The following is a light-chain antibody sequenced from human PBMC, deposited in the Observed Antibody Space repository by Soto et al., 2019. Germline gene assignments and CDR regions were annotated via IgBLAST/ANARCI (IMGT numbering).Light chain of an antibody. CDR2: SNN. CDR3: AAWDDSLNGYV. CDR1: SSNIGSNT. Sequence: CVRTQPPSASWTPGQRVTISCSGSSSNIGSNTVNWYQQLPGTAPKLLIYSNNQRPSGVPDRFSGSKSGTSASLAISGLQSEDEADYHCAAWDDSLNGYVFGTGTKVTXL. J-gene: IGLJ1*01. V-gene: IGLV1-44*01.